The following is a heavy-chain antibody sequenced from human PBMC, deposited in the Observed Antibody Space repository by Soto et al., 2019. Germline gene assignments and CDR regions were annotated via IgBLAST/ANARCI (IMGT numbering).Heavy chain of an antibody. Sequence: PGGSLRLSCAASGFTFSRYGMQWVRRAPGKGLEWVAVIWYDRSNKYYADSVKGRFTISRDNSKNTLYLQVNSLRAEDTAVYYCAREYYYYGSGTYYGLDYWGQGTLVTVSS. V-gene: IGHV3-33*01. CDR1: GFTFSRYG. D-gene: IGHD3-10*01. CDR2: IWYDRSNK. J-gene: IGHJ4*02. CDR3: AREYYYYGSGTYYGLDY.